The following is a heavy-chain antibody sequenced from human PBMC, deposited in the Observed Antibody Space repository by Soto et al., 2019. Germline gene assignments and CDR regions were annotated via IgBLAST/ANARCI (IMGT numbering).Heavy chain of an antibody. V-gene: IGHV3-30*04. Sequence: GGSLRLSCAASGFTFSSYAIHWVRQAPGKGLEWVAFVSYDGSYTYFADSVKGRFTISRDNSKSTLFLHMNTLTTEDTAVYFCARRDPATTPFDYWGQGTLVTVSS. J-gene: IGHJ4*02. D-gene: IGHD1-7*01. CDR3: ARRDPATTPFDY. CDR2: VSYDGSYT. CDR1: GFTFSSYA.